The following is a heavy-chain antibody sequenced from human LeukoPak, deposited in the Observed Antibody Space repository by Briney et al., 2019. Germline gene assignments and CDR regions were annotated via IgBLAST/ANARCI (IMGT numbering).Heavy chain of an antibody. J-gene: IGHJ4*02. CDR1: GFTLSSDW. D-gene: IGHD3-22*01. CDR2: INSDGSST. CDR3: ARDIGSTGYYHY. Sequence: GGSLRLSCGASGFTLSSDWMHWVRQAPGKGLVWFSRINSDGSSTSYADSVKGRFTISRDNAKNTLFLQMNSLRAEDTAVYYCARDIGSTGYYHYWGQGTLVSVSS. V-gene: IGHV3-74*01.